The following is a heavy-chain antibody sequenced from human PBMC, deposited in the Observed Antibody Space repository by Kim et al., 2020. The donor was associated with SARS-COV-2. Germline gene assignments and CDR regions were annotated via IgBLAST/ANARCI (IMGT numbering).Heavy chain of an antibody. CDR1: GFTFSTYA. Sequence: GGSLRLSCATSGFTFSTYAMTWVRQAPGQGLEWVSIITNNGGSAYYADSVKGRFTISRDNSKKTLYLQMNSLRAEDTAVYYCAKVLTMVRGLIYYGMDVWGQGTTVTVSS. J-gene: IGHJ6*02. CDR2: ITNNGGSA. V-gene: IGHV3-23*01. CDR3: AKVLTMVRGLIYYGMDV. D-gene: IGHD3-10*01.